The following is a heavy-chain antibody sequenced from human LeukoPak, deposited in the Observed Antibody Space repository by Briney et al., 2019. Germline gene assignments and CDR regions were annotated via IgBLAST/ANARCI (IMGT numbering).Heavy chain of an antibody. CDR2: IYHSGST. CDR3: ARALHYYDSSGFDY. Sequence: SETLSLTCAVSGGSISSSNWWSWVRQPPGKGLEWIGEIYHSGSTNHNPSLKSRVTISVDKSKNQFSLKLSSVTAADTAVYYCARALHYYDSSGFDYWGQGTLVTVSS. J-gene: IGHJ4*02. D-gene: IGHD3-22*01. CDR1: GGSISSSNW. V-gene: IGHV4-4*02.